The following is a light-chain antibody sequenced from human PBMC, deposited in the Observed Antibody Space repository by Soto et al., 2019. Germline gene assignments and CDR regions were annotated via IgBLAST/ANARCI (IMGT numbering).Light chain of an antibody. CDR1: QRISRS. J-gene: IGKJ1*01. CDR2: DTS. Sequence: EIVLTQSPATLSLSPGERATLSCRASQRISRSLAWYQHKPGQAPRLLIFDTSNRATGIPARFSGSGSGTDFTLTISSLEPEYFAIYYCQQRDSWPRTFGQGTKVEIK. CDR3: QQRDSWPRT. V-gene: IGKV3-11*01.